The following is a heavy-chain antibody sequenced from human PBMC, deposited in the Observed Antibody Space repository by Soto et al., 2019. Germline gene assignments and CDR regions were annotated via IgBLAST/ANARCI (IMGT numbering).Heavy chain of an antibody. J-gene: IGHJ4*02. CDR3: AREFGRYASYIVY. V-gene: IGHV4-59*01. Sequence: PSETLSLTCTVSGGSISSYYWSWIRQPPGKGLEWIGYIYYSGSTNYNPSLKSRVTISVDTSKNQFSLKLSSVTAADTAVYYCAREFGRYASYIVYSCQGTLLTVSS. CDR2: IYYSGST. CDR1: GGSISSYY. D-gene: IGHD3-16*01.